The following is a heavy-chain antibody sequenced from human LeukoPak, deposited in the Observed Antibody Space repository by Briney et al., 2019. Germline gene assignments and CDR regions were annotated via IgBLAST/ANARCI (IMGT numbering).Heavy chain of an antibody. V-gene: IGHV4-38-2*01. D-gene: IGHD6-13*01. CDR3: ARHVVSSSWYGGDWFDP. CDR1: GYSISSGYY. J-gene: IGHJ5*02. Sequence: SETLSLTCAVSGYSISSGYYWAWIRQPPGKGLEWIGSIYHSGSPYYNPSLTSQVTRSVDTSKNQFSLKLSSVAAADTAVYYYARHVVSSSWYGGDWFDPWGQGTLVTVSS. CDR2: IYHSGSP.